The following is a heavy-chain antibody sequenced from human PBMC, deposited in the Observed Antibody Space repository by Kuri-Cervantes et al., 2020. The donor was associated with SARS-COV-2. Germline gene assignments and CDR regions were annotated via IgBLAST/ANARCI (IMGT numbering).Heavy chain of an antibody. Sequence: SSVNVSCKASGDTFSAYAISWVRQAPGHGLEWMGRLSPVLRTTHYAQKFQGRLTITADNSTTTAYMDLGSLKSDDTAVYYCAVGGEYQMLGPYLNYWGQGTLVTVSS. CDR3: AVGGEYQMLGPYLNY. CDR2: LSPVLRTT. V-gene: IGHV1-69*04. J-gene: IGHJ4*02. CDR1: GDTFSAYA. D-gene: IGHD3-16*01.